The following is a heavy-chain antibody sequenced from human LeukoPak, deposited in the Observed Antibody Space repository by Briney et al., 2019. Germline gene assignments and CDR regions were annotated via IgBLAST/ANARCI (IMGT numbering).Heavy chain of an antibody. Sequence: GGSLSHSCAASAFTFSDYGIHCVRQATGKGLEWVAFVQSDGGGIQYAESMNGRLTISRDDSKNTAYLQMERLRAEDTAVYYCARVPIGITFGGVIDHFDYWGQGTLVTVSS. V-gene: IGHV3-30*02. D-gene: IGHD3-16*02. CDR3: ARVPIGITFGGVIDHFDY. CDR1: AFTFSDYG. CDR2: VQSDGGGI. J-gene: IGHJ4*02.